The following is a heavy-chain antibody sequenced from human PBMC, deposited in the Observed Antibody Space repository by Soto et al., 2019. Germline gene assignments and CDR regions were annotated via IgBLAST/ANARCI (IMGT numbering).Heavy chain of an antibody. CDR2: IIPIFGTA. D-gene: IGHD1-26*01. J-gene: IGHJ4*02. V-gene: IGHV1-69*13. CDR1: GGTFSSYA. Sequence: GASVGVSCKXSGGTFSSYAISWVRQAPGQGLEWMGGIIPIFGTANYAQKFQGRVTITADESTSTAYMELSSLRSEDTAVYYCARGHRYSGSYYIGWGQGTLVTVSS. CDR3: ARGHRYSGSYYIG.